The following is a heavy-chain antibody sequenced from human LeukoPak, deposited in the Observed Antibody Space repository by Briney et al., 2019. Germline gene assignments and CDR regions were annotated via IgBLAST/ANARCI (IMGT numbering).Heavy chain of an antibody. Sequence: GGSPRLSCAASGFTFSSYWMHWVRQAPGKGLVWVSRINSDGSSTSYADSVKGRFTVSRDNAKNTLYLQMNSLRAEDTAVYYCARVPKWELLDAFDIWGQGTMVTVSS. D-gene: IGHD1-26*01. J-gene: IGHJ3*02. CDR2: INSDGSST. CDR3: ARVPKWELLDAFDI. V-gene: IGHV3-74*01. CDR1: GFTFSSYW.